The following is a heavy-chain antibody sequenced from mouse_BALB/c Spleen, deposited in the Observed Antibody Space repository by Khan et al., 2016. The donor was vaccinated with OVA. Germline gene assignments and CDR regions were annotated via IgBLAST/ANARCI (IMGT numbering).Heavy chain of an antibody. D-gene: IGHD3-1*01. CDR1: GYTFTSYQ. CDR2: ITPSNGGT. CDR3: IRGGYGGFAD. V-gene: IGHV1-53*01. J-gene: IGHJ3*01. Sequence: QVQLQQSGTELVKPGASVRLSCKASGYTFTSYQMYWVKQRPGQGLEWIGEITPSNGGTNFNEKFKSKATLTVDESSSTAYMQLSSLTSEDSAVDYCIRGGYGGFADWGQGTLVTVSA.